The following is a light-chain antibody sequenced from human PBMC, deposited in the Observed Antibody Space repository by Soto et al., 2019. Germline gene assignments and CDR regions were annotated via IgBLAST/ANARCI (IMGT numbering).Light chain of an antibody. Sequence: DIQVTQSPSSLSASVGDRVTITCRASQGITNYLAWYQQKPGKVPKLLIYAASTLQSGVPSRFSGSGSGTDFTLTINSLQPEDVASYYCQKYNSAPWTFGQGTKVEI. V-gene: IGKV1-27*01. CDR1: QGITNY. CDR2: AAS. J-gene: IGKJ1*01. CDR3: QKYNSAPWT.